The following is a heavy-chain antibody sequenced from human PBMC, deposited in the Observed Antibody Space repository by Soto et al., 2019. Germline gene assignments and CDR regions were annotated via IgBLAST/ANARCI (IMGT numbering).Heavy chain of an antibody. D-gene: IGHD3-22*01. J-gene: IGHJ4*02. CDR2: ISAYNGNT. CDR1: GYTFTGYG. Sequence: ASVKVSCKASGYTFTGYGISWVRQAPGQGLEWMGWISAYNGNTNYAQKLQGRVTMTTDTSTSTAYMELRSLRSDDTAVYYCARVASTMIVPDYWGQGTLVTVSS. CDR3: ARVASTMIVPDY. V-gene: IGHV1-18*01.